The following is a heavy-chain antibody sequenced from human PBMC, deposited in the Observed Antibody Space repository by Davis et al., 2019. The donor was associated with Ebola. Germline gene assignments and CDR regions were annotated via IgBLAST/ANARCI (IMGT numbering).Heavy chain of an antibody. CDR1: GYSFTSYW. CDR2: IYPGDSNI. J-gene: IGHJ2*01. CDR3: ARRSSSWYFFDL. D-gene: IGHD6-13*01. Sequence: GESLKISCKGSGYSFTSYWIGWVRQMPGKGLEWMGIIYPGDSNIKYSPSFQGQVTISADKSISTAYLQWSSLKASDTAMYYCARRSSSWYFFDLWGRGTLVTVSS. V-gene: IGHV5-51*01.